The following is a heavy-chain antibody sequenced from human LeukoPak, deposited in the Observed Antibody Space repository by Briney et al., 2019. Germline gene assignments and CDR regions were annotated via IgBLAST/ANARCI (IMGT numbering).Heavy chain of an antibody. J-gene: IGHJ3*02. CDR2: ISSSSSYI. V-gene: IGHV3-21*01. CDR3: ARGSGSYSNAFDI. Sequence: GGSLRLSCAASGFTFSSYAMSWVRQAPGKGLEWVSSISSSSSYIYYADSVKGRFTISRDNAKNSLYLQMNSLRAEDTAVYYCARGSGSYSNAFDIWGQGTMVTVSS. D-gene: IGHD1-26*01. CDR1: GFTFSSYA.